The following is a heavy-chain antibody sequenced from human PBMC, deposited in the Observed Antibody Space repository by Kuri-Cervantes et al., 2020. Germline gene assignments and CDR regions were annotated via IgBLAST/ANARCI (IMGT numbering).Heavy chain of an antibody. Sequence: GSLRLSCTVSGGPISSSSYYWGWIRQAPGRGREWIGSIYYSGSTYYNPSRTIRVTLSVDTSKNQFSLKLSSVTAADTAVYSCARYWFREYFQHWGQGTLVTVSS. D-gene: IGHD3-10*01. V-gene: IGHV4-39*07. CDR2: IYYSGST. CDR1: GGPISSSSYY. J-gene: IGHJ1*01. CDR3: ARYWFREYFQH.